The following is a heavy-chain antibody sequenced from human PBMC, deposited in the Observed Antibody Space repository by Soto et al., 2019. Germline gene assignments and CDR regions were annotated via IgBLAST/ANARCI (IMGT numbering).Heavy chain of an antibody. CDR1: GGSISSSNW. CDR2: IYHSGST. CDR3: ARDGGIAAAGYAFDY. Sequence: QVQLQESGPGLVKPSGTLSLTCAVSGGSISSSNWWSWVRQPPGKGLEWIGEIYHSGSTNYNPSPKSRVTISVDKSKNPFSLKLSSVTAADTAVYYCARDGGIAAAGYAFDYWGQGTLVTASS. D-gene: IGHD6-13*01. V-gene: IGHV4-4*02. J-gene: IGHJ4*02.